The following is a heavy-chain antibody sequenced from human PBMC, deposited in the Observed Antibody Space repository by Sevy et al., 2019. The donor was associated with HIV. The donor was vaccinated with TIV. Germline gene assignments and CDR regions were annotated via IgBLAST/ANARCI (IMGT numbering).Heavy chain of an antibody. CDR2: ISGSGGST. CDR1: GFTFSSYA. J-gene: IGHJ6*02. V-gene: IGHV3-23*01. CDR3: AKDAKQQLVPGYYYYYYYGMDV. Sequence: GSLRLSCAASGFTFSSYAMSWVRQAPGKGLEWVSAISGSGGSTYYADSVKGRFTISRDNSKNTLYLQMNSLRAEDTAVYYCAKDAKQQLVPGYYYYYYYGMDVWGQGTTVTVSS. D-gene: IGHD6-13*01.